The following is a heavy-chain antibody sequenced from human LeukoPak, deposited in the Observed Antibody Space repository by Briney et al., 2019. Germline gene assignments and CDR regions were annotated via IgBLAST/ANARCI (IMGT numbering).Heavy chain of an antibody. V-gene: IGHV3-48*03. CDR1: GFTFSSYE. J-gene: IGHJ4*02. CDR2: ISSSGSTI. Sequence: GGSLRLSCAASGFTFSSYEMNWVRQAPGKGLEWVSYISSSGSTIYYADSVKGRFTISRDNVKNALYLQMDSLRAEDTAVYYCARVTLLETKGATFDYWGQGILVTVSS. D-gene: IGHD4-17*01. CDR3: ARVTLLETKGATFDY.